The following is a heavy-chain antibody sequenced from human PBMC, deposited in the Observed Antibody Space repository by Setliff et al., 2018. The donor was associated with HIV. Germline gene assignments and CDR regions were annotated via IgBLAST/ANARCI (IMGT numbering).Heavy chain of an antibody. J-gene: IGHJ4*02. V-gene: IGHV3-9*01. CDR3: ARGYCRSTSCLYYFDY. D-gene: IGHD2-2*01. CDR2: ITRNSGNI. Sequence: GGSLRLSCAASGFTFSTYAMHWVRQAPGKGLEWVSGITRNSGNIGYADAVRGRFTISRDNAKNSQYLQMNSLRAEDTAVYYCARGYCRSTSCLYYFDYWGQGTLVTVSS. CDR1: GFTFSTYA.